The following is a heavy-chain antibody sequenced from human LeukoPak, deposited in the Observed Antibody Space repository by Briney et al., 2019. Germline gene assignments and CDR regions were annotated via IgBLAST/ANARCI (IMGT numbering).Heavy chain of an antibody. D-gene: IGHD4-23*01. V-gene: IGHV4-39*01. CDR2: IYYSGST. CDR3: ARHDGGNRYYYYGMDV. J-gene: IGHJ6*02. CDR1: GGSISSSSYY. Sequence: QPSETLSLTCTVSGGSISSSSYYWGWIRQPPGKGLEWIGSIYYSGSTYYNPSLKSRVTISVDTSKNQFSLKLSSVTAADTAVYYCARHDGGNRYYYYGMDVWGQGTTVTVSS.